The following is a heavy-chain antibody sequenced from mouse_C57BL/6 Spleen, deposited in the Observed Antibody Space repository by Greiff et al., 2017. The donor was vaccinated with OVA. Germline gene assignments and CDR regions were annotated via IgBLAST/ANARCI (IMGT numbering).Heavy chain of an antibody. V-gene: IGHV1-81*01. Sequence: QVQLKESGAELARPGASVKLSCKASGYTFTSYGISWVKQRTGQGLEWIGEIYPRSGNTYYNEKFKGKATLTADKSSSTAYMELRSLTSEDSAVYFCARREYSNYGDYYAMDYWGQGTSVTVSS. CDR2: IYPRSGNT. J-gene: IGHJ4*01. CDR3: ARREYSNYGDYYAMDY. CDR1: GYTFTSYG. D-gene: IGHD2-5*01.